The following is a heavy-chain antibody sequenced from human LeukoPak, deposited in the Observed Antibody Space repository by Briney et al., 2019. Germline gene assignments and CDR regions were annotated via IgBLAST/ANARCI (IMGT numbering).Heavy chain of an antibody. V-gene: IGHV1-18*01. CDR3: ARGIADSSGYYLDY. J-gene: IGHJ4*02. Sequence: VASVKVSCTASGYTFTSYGISWVRQAPGQGLEWMGWISAYNGNTNYAQKLQGRVTMTADTSTSTAYMELRSLGSDNTAVYYCARGIADSSGYYLDYWGQGTLVTVSS. CDR2: ISAYNGNT. CDR1: GYTFTSYG. D-gene: IGHD3-22*01.